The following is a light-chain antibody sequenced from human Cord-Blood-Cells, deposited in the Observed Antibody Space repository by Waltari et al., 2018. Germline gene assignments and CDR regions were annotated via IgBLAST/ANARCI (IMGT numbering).Light chain of an antibody. Sequence: SSELTQDPAVSVALGQTVRITCQADSLRSYYASWYQQKPGQAPVIVIYGKNNRPSGIPDRCSGSSTGNTAPLTITGAQAEDEADYYCNSRDSSGNHWVFGGGTKLTVL. CDR3: NSRDSSGNHWV. V-gene: IGLV3-19*01. CDR2: GKN. CDR1: SLRSYY. J-gene: IGLJ3*02.